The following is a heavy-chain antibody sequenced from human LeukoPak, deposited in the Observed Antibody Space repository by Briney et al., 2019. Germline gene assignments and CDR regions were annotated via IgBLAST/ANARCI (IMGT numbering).Heavy chain of an antibody. CDR2: IYTSGST. Sequence: SETLSLTCSVSGASISSYYWSWIRQPAGKGLEWIGRIYTSGSTNYKPSLKSRVTMSLDTSKNQLSLKLTSVNAADTALYYCTRDNGGDCYAFDIWGQGTVVTVSS. D-gene: IGHD2-21*02. V-gene: IGHV4-4*07. CDR3: TRDNGGDCYAFDI. J-gene: IGHJ3*02. CDR1: GASISSYY.